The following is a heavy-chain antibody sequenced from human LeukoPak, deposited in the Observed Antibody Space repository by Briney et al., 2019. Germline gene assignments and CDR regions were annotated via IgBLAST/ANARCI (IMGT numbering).Heavy chain of an antibody. J-gene: IGHJ6*03. CDR3: ARSPIVVMWGGYMDV. D-gene: IGHD3-16*02. Sequence: SETLSLTCTVSGGSIGTYSWTWIRQPPGKGLEWIGYVYYSGSTNCNPSLKSRVTIAVDTSKNQFSLKLSSVTAADTAVYFCARSPIVVMWGGYMDVWGKGTTVTVSS. CDR1: GGSIGTYS. V-gene: IGHV4-59*01. CDR2: VYYSGST.